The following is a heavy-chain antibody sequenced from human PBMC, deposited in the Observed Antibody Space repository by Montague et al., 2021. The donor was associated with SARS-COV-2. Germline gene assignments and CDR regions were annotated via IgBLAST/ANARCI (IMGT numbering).Heavy chain of an antibody. J-gene: IGHJ6*02. V-gene: IGHV4-59*01. CDR3: ARKGSGRGYYYYGMDV. D-gene: IGHD3-10*01. CDR1: GGSISSYY. CDR2: IYYSGST. Sequence: SETLSLTCTVSGGSISSYYWSRIRQPPGKGLEWIGYIYYSGSTNYNPSLKSRVTISVDTSKNQFSLKLSSVTAADTAVYYCARKGSGRGYYYYGMDVWGQGTTVTVSS.